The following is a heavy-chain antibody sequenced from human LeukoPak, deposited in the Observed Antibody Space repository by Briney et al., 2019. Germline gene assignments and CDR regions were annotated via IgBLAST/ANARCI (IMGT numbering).Heavy chain of an antibody. Sequence: GGSLRLSCAASGFTFSSYWMSWVRQAPGKGLEWVANIKQDGSEKYYVDSVKGRFTISRDNAKNSLYLQMNSLRAEDTAVYYCARETRDQYYSNYGGVYYYYYYMDVWGKGTTVTVSS. D-gene: IGHD4-11*01. CDR3: ARETRDQYYSNYGGVYYYYYYMDV. J-gene: IGHJ6*03. CDR2: IKQDGSEK. V-gene: IGHV3-7*01. CDR1: GFTFSSYW.